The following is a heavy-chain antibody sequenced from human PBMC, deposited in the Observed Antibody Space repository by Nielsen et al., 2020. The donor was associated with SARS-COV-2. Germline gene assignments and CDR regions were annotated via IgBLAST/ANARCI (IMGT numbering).Heavy chain of an antibody. CDR3: AKLSSWDGDYYYGMDV. CDR2: ISWNSGSI. V-gene: IGHV3-9*01. J-gene: IGHJ6*02. CDR1: GFTFDDYA. Sequence: SLKISCAASGFTFDDYAMHWVRQAPGKGLEWVSGISWNSGSIGYADSVKGRFTISRDNAKNSLYLQMNSLRAEDTALYYCAKLSSWDGDYYYGMDVWGQGTTVTVSS. D-gene: IGHD6-13*01.